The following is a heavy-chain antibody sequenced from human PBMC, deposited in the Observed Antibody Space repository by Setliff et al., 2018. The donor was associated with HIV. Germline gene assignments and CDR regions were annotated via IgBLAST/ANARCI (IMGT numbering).Heavy chain of an antibody. CDR3: ARGGGITWKSYSFDY. V-gene: IGHV4-28*03. Sequence: LSLTCLVFSYSITDGNYWGWIRQSPGKGLEWIGSIYSTGHTYYNPSHKRRLTMSVDTAKNRFSLKLTSVTAADTGVYYCARGGGITWKSYSFDYWGQGTLVTVSS. CDR2: IYSTGHT. CDR1: SYSITDGNY. J-gene: IGHJ4*02. D-gene: IGHD3-10*01.